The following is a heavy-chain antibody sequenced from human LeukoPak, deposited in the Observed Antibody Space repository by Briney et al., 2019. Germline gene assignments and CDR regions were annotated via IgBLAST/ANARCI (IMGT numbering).Heavy chain of an antibody. CDR3: ARDAASNVDTAYYFDY. CDR2: ISSSSSYI. CDR1: GFTFSSFS. D-gene: IGHD5-18*01. Sequence: GGSLRLSCAASGFTFSSFSMNWVRQAPGKGLEWVSSISSSSSYIYYADSVKGRFTISRDNAKNSLYLQMNSLRAEDTAVYYCARDAASNVDTAYYFDYWGRGTLVTVSS. V-gene: IGHV3-21*01. J-gene: IGHJ4*02.